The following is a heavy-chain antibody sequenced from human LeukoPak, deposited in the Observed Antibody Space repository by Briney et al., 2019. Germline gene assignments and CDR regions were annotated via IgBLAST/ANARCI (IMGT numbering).Heavy chain of an antibody. CDR3: ARGHTAVTRHFDF. CDR2: IYSAGST. J-gene: IGHJ4*02. Sequence: GGSLRLTCTASGFTVSSNYMNWVRQAPGKGLEWVSIIYSAGSTYYADSVKGRFTISRDNSKNTLYLQMNSLRAEDTAVYYCARGHTAVTRHFDFWGQGTLVTVSS. V-gene: IGHV3-66*01. CDR1: GFTVSSNY. D-gene: IGHD4-17*01.